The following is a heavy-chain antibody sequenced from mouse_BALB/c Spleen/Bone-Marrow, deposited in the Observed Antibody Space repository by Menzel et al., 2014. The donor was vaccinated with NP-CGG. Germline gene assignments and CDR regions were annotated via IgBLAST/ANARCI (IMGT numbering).Heavy chain of an antibody. J-gene: IGHJ2*01. V-gene: IGHV5-6-3*01. CDR1: GFTFSSYG. D-gene: IGHD1-1*01. CDR3: ARDYYGSSDY. CDR2: INSNGGST. Sequence: DVKLQESGGGLVQPGGSLKLSCAASGFTFSSYGMSWVRQTPDKRLELVATINSNGGSTYYPDSVKGRFTISRDNAKNXLYLQMSSLKSEDTAMYYCARDYYGSSDYWGQGTTLTVSS.